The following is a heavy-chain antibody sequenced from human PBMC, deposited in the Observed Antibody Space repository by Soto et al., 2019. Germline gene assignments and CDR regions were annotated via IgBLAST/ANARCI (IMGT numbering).Heavy chain of an antibody. Sequence: QVQLQESGPGLVKPSQTLSLTCTVSGGSISSGDYYWSWIRQPPGKGLEWIGYIYYSGSTYYNPSLKSRVTISVDTSKNHFSLKLSSVTAADTAVYYCARVRRFLEWLLSGELFDYWGQGTLVTVAS. CDR3: ARVRRFLEWLLSGELFDY. CDR1: GGSISSGDYY. V-gene: IGHV4-30-4*01. J-gene: IGHJ4*02. D-gene: IGHD3-3*01. CDR2: IYYSGST.